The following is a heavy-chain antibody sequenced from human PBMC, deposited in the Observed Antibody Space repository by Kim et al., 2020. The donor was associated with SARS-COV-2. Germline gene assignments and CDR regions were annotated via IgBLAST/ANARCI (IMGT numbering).Heavy chain of an antibody. CDR2: IYYSGST. J-gene: IGHJ4*02. D-gene: IGHD3-22*01. V-gene: IGHV4-39*01. CDR3: ARQKRNTMIVVSTKGYFDY. CDR1: GGSISSSSYY. Sequence: SETLSLTCTVSGGSISSSSYYWGWIRQPPGKGLEWIGSIYYSGSTYYNPSLKSRVTISVDTSKNQFSLKLSSVTAADTAVYYCARQKRNTMIVVSTKGYFDYWGQGTLVTVSS.